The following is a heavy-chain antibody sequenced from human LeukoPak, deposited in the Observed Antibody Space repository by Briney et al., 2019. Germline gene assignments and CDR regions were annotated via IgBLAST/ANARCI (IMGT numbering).Heavy chain of an antibody. Sequence: ASVKVSCKASGFTFTSYDINWVRQASGQGLEWMGWMNPNNGNTGYAQEFQGRVTMTRDTSISTAYMELRGLRSDDTAVYYCVRDGEGVAISVNYWFDPWGQGTLVTVSS. D-gene: IGHD3-10*01. CDR3: VRDGEGVAISVNYWFDP. J-gene: IGHJ5*02. V-gene: IGHV1-8*01. CDR1: GFTFTSYD. CDR2: MNPNNGNT.